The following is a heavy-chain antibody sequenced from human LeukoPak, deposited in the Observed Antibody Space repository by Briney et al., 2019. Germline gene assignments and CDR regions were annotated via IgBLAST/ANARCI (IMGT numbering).Heavy chain of an antibody. Sequence: SETLSLTCNVSSGSITTSSHYWGWIRQSPGKKLEWIGSIVYSGTTFYNPSLKSRVIISIDTSKSQFSRRLSSVTAADTALYYCVRLNYRYGMDVWGQGTTVTVSS. V-gene: IGHV4-39*07. CDR2: IVYSGTT. CDR1: SGSITTSSHY. CDR3: VRLNYRYGMDV. J-gene: IGHJ6*02. D-gene: IGHD5-24*01.